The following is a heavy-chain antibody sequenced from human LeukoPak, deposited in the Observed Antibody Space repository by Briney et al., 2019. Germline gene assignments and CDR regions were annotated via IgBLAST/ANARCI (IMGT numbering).Heavy chain of an antibody. CDR3: ARIGYSSGWFRD. CDR1: GFTFSSYA. CDR2: ISGSGGST. J-gene: IGHJ4*02. D-gene: IGHD6-19*01. Sequence: GGSLRLSCAASGFTFSSYAMSWVRQAPGKGLEWVSAISGSGGSTYYADSVKGRFTLSRDNSKNTLYLQMNSLGVEDTAVYYCARIGYSSGWFRDWGQGTLVTVSS. V-gene: IGHV3-23*01.